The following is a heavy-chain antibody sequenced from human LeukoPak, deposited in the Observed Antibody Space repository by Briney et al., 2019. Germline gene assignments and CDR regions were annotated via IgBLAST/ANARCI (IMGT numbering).Heavy chain of an antibody. CDR1: GFTFSSYA. CDR3: AKDQGSSGSRGWFDP. D-gene: IGHD6-19*01. J-gene: IGHJ5*02. V-gene: IGHV3-23*01. CDR2: ISGSGGST. Sequence: GGSLRLSCAASGFTFSSYAMSWVRQAPGKGLEWVSAISGSGGSTYYADSVKGRFTISRDNSKNTLYLQINSLRAEDTAVYYCAKDQGSSGSRGWFDPWGQGTLVTVSS.